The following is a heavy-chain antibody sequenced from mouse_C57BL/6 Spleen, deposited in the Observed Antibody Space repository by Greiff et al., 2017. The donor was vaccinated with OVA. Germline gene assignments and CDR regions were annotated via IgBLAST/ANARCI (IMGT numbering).Heavy chain of an antibody. J-gene: IGHJ3*01. CDR1: GYTFTDYY. CDR2: INPKNGGT. Sequence: VQLQQSGPELVKPGASVKISCKASGYTFTDYYMNWVKQSHGKSLEWIGDINPKNGGTSYNQKFKGKATLTVDKSSSTAYLELRILTSEDSAVYYCASPSDSSCYRFAYWGQGTLVTVSA. V-gene: IGHV1-26*01. D-gene: IGHD3-2*02. CDR3: ASPSDSSCYRFAY.